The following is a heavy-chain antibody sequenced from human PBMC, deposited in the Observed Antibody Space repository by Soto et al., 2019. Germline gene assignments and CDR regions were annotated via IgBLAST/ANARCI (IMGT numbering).Heavy chain of an antibody. CDR1: GFTFSDYY. Sequence: QVQLVESGGGLVKPGGSLRLSCAASGFTFSDYYMSWIRQAPGKGLEWVSYISSSGSTIYYADSVKGRFTISRDNAKNXXYLHRKTLRAEDTAVYYCARDPAPTARFSVEPTDYVGQGTLVTVSS. J-gene: IGHJ4*02. V-gene: IGHV3-11*01. D-gene: IGHD3-3*01. CDR2: ISSSGSTI. CDR3: ARDPAPTARFSVEPTDY.